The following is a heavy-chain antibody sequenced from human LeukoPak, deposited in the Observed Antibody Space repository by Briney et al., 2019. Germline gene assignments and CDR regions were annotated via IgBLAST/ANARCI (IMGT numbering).Heavy chain of an antibody. Sequence: GASLRLSCAASGFIFSNYAMSTVPQAPGKGLEWVSAIGGRDGGTSYADSVKGRFTVPRDDHKNTLYLQMNTLRVEDTAVYYCAKWGDYDILTGYYDSDYWGHGTLVTVSS. V-gene: IGHV3-23*01. D-gene: IGHD3-9*01. J-gene: IGHJ4*01. CDR3: AKWGDYDILTGYYDSDY. CDR2: IGGRDGGT. CDR1: GFIFSNYA.